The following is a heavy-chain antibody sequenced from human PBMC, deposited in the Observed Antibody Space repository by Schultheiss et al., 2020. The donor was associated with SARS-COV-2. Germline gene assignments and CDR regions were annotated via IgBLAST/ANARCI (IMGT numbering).Heavy chain of an antibody. Sequence: GGSLRLSCTASGFTFSSYWMHWVRQVPGKGLMWVSRISSDGSGTSYAGSERGRFTISRDRGKTSLSLQMNNLRDDDTAIYFCARGGRSGSSYYYHYYMDVWGKGTTVTVSS. J-gene: IGHJ6*03. D-gene: IGHD6-6*01. V-gene: IGHV3-74*01. CDR3: ARGGRSGSSYYYHYYMDV. CDR1: GFTFSSYW. CDR2: ISSDGSGT.